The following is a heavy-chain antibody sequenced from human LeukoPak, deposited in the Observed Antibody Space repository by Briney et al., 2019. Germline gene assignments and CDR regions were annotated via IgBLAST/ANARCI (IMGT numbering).Heavy chain of an antibody. J-gene: IGHJ5*02. CDR1: GFTFSNSG. V-gene: IGHV3-30*18. CDR2: IAYDESSK. CDR3: AKGGSGWSNWFDP. D-gene: IGHD6-19*01. Sequence: GGSLRLSCAASGFTFSNSGMHWVRQAPGKGLEWEAVIAYDESSKFYADSVKGRFTISRDNSQNTLYLQMNSLRADDTAVYYCAKGGSGWSNWFDPWGQGTLVTVSS.